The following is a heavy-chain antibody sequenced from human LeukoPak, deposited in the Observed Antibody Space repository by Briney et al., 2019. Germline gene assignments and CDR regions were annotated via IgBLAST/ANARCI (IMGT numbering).Heavy chain of an antibody. Sequence: GASVKVSCKASGGTFSSYAISWVRQAPGQGLEWMGGIIPIFGTANYAQKFQGRVTITADESTSTAYMELSSLRSDDTAVYYCARDSGVGATEYYFDYWGQGTLVTVSS. D-gene: IGHD1-26*01. V-gene: IGHV1-69*13. CDR2: IIPIFGTA. CDR1: GGTFSSYA. J-gene: IGHJ4*02. CDR3: ARDSGVGATEYYFDY.